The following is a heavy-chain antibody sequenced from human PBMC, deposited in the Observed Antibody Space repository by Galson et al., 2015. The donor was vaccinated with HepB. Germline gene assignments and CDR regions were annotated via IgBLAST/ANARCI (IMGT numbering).Heavy chain of an antibody. D-gene: IGHD3-22*01. V-gene: IGHV3-21*01. Sequence: SLRLSCAASGFTFSSYSMNWVRQAPGKGLEWVSSISSSSYIYYADSVKGRFTISRDNAKNSLYLQMNSLRAEDTAVYYCSRSGYSPFAFDIWGQGTMVTVSS. CDR3: SRSGYSPFAFDI. CDR2: ISSSSYI. J-gene: IGHJ3*02. CDR1: GFTFSSYS.